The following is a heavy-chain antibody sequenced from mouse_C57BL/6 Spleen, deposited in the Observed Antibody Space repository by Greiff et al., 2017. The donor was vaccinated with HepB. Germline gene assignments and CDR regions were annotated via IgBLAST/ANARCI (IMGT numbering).Heavy chain of an antibody. V-gene: IGHV1-7*01. CDR1: GYTFTSYW. J-gene: IGHJ2*01. Sequence: VQLQQSGAELAKPGASVKLSCKASGYTFTSYWMHWVKQRPGQGLEWIGYINPSSGNTKYNQKFKDKATLTADKSSSTAYMQLSSLTSEDSAVYYCEMIYYEYDGDSHFDYWGQGTTLTVSS. CDR3: EMIYYEYDGDSHFDY. CDR2: INPSSGNT. D-gene: IGHD2-4*01.